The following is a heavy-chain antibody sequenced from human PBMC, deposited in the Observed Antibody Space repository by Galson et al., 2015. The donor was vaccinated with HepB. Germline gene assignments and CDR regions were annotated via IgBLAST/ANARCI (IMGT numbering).Heavy chain of an antibody. J-gene: IGHJ6*02. CDR3: ARSGSQWGGYRMDV. CDR2: IHYSGRP. CDR1: GGSIENYY. Sequence: SETLSLTCTVSGGSIENYYWNWIRQPPGKGLEWIGYIHYSGRPTYNPSLKSRVTMSVDTSEKQVSLKLISMTAAGTALYFCARSGSQWGGYRMDVWGQGTTVTVSS. V-gene: IGHV4-59*01. D-gene: IGHD6-19*01.